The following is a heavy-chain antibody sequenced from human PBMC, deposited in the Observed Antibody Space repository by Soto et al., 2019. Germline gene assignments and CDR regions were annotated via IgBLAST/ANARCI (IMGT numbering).Heavy chain of an antibody. CDR1: GGSISKFY. J-gene: IGHJ5*02. CDR3: VRDGSKTLRDWFDP. CDR2: VYATGTT. D-gene: IGHD3-10*01. V-gene: IGHV4-4*07. Sequence: SSETLSLTFSVSGGSISKFYWSWIRKTAGRGLEWMGRVYATGTTDYNPSLRSRVAMSGDISRKTFSLRLTSVTAADTGMYYCVRDGSKTLRDWFDPWGQGKLVTVSS.